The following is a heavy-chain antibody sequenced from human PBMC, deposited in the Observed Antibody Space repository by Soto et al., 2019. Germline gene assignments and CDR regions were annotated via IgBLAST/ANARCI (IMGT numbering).Heavy chain of an antibody. CDR2: INPNSGGT. CDR1: GYTFTGYY. CDR3: AIRKSSGYYYGMDV. J-gene: IGHJ6*02. D-gene: IGHD3-22*01. Sequence: QVQLVQSGAEVKKPGASVKVSCKASGYTFTGYYMHWVRQAPGQGLEWMGWINPNSGGTNYAQKFQGWVTMTRDTSISTAYMELSRLRSDYTAVYYCAIRKSSGYYYGMDVWGQGTTVTVSS. V-gene: IGHV1-2*04.